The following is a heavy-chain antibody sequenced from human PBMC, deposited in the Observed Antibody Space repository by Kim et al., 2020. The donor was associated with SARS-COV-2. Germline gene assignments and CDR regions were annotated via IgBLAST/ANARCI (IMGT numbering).Heavy chain of an antibody. CDR1: GFTFSSYS. D-gene: IGHD2-15*01. CDR2: ISNGSSYI. CDR3: ASSYCSGGRCYYFFDC. Sequence: GGSLRLSCAASGFTFSSYSMNWVRQAPGKGLEWVSSISNGSSYIHYADSVKGRFTISRDNAKNSLYLQMNSLRADDTAVYYCASSYCSGGRCYYFFDCWGQGTLVTVSS. J-gene: IGHJ4*02. V-gene: IGHV3-21*01.